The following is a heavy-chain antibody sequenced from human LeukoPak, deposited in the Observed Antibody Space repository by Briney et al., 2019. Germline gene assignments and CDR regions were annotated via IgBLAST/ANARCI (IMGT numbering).Heavy chain of an antibody. J-gene: IGHJ4*02. CDR2: ISSRGSTI. CDR3: ARRYCSSTSCLIDY. D-gene: IGHD2-2*01. V-gene: IGHV3-48*03. CDR1: GFSLSSYE. Sequence: GGSLRLSCEASGFSLSSYEMNWVRQAPGKGLEWVSHISSRGSTIYYADSVKGRFTISRDNAKNSLYLQMNSLRAEDTAVYYCARRYCSSTSCLIDYWGQGTLVTVSS.